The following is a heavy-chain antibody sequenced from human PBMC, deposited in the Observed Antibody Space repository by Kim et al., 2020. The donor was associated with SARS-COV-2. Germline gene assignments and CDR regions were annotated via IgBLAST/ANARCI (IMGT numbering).Heavy chain of an antibody. CDR3: ASAGNYRFDS. D-gene: IGHD1-7*01. CDR2: T. V-gene: IGHV3-74*01. Sequence: TKAATSVKGRFTISRENAKNTLYLQMHSLRVEDTAVYYCASAGNYRFDSWGQGTLVTVSS. J-gene: IGHJ5*01.